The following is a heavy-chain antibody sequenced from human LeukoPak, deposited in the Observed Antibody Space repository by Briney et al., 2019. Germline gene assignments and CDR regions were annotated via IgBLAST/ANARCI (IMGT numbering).Heavy chain of an antibody. CDR1: GFTFSNSE. CDR2: IGSSDTTV. D-gene: IGHD4-17*01. Sequence: GGSLRLSCAASGFTFSNSEMNWVRQAPGKGLEWVSYIGSSDTTVHYADSVEGRFTISRGNAKNSLYLQMNTLRAEDTAIYYCARLTVTTEDAFDIWGQGTMVIVP. J-gene: IGHJ3*02. V-gene: IGHV3-48*03. CDR3: ARLTVTTEDAFDI.